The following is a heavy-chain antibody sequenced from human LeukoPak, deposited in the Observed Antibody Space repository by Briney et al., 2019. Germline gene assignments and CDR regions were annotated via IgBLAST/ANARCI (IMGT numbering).Heavy chain of an antibody. J-gene: IGHJ4*02. Sequence: PGGSLRLSWAASGFTFNDYAMHWVRQAPGKGLEWVSAISGSGGSTYYADSVKGRFTISRDNSKNTLYLQMNSLRAEDTAMYYCARHIPRGNNFFDYWGQGTLVTVSS. CDR3: ARHIPRGNNFFDY. CDR1: GFTFNDYA. V-gene: IGHV3-23*01. D-gene: IGHD3-16*01. CDR2: ISGSGGST.